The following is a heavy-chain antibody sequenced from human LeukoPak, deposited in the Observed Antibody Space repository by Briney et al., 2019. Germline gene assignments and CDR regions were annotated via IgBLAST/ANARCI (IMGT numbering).Heavy chain of an antibody. V-gene: IGHV1-8*01. D-gene: IGHD3-22*01. CDR2: MNPNSGNT. CDR3: ARDHMYYYDSSGYYYKAFDI. J-gene: IGHJ3*02. Sequence: GASVKVSCKASGYTFTSYDINWVRQATGQGLEWMGWMNPNSGNTGYAQKFQGRVTMTRNTSISTAYMELSSLRSEDTAVYYCARDHMYYYDSSGYYYKAFDIWGQGTMVTVSS. CDR1: GYTFTSYD.